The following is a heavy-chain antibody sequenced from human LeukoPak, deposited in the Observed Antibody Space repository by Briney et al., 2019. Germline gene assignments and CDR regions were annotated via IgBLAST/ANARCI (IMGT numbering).Heavy chain of an antibody. Sequence: PSETLSLTCTVSGGSISSYYWSWIRQPAGKGLEWLGRIYTSGSTNYNPSLKSRVTMSVATSKNQFSLKLSSVTAADTAVYYCARGDALYCSSTSCSFDYWGQGTLVTVSS. D-gene: IGHD2-2*01. J-gene: IGHJ4*02. CDR2: IYTSGST. CDR3: ARGDALYCSSTSCSFDY. CDR1: GGSISSYY. V-gene: IGHV4-4*07.